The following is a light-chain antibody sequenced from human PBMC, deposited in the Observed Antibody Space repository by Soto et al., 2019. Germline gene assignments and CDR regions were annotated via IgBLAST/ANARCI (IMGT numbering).Light chain of an antibody. CDR3: QSSDSSLSGSRL. V-gene: IGLV1-40*01. CDR2: GNN. Sequence: QSVLTQPPSVSGTPGQRVTISCTGSSSNLGSGHDVQWYQQHPGTAPKLLIYGNNNRPSGVPDRFSGSKSGTSASLAITGLQAEDEADYYCQSSDSSLSGSRLFGGGTKLTVL. CDR1: SSNLGSGHD. J-gene: IGLJ3*02.